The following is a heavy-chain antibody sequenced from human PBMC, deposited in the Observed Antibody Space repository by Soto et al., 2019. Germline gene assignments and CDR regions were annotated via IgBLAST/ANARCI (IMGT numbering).Heavy chain of an antibody. V-gene: IGHV3-74*01. CDR2: INSDGSST. D-gene: IGHD2-2*01. CDR1: GFTFSSYW. CDR3: ARDYVVPAANGSPNYYMDV. Sequence: GGSLRLSCAASGFTFSSYWMHWVRQAPGKGLVWVSRINSDGSSTSYADSVKGRFTISRDNAKNTLYLQMNSLRAEDTAVYYCARDYVVPAANGSPNYYMDVWGKGTTVTVSS. J-gene: IGHJ6*03.